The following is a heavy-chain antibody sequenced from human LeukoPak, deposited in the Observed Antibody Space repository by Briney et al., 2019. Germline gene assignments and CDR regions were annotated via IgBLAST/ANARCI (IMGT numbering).Heavy chain of an antibody. J-gene: IGHJ3*02. CDR3: ARANPVTNVRAFDI. CDR2: TNNSGNN. Sequence: SETLSLTCAVYGGSFSGYYWSWIRQPPGKGLGWIGETNNSGNNNFNASLKRRVTISVDTTKDQFSLKLSSVTAADTAVYYCARANPVTNVRAFDIWGQGTMVTVSS. D-gene: IGHD4-17*01. CDR1: GGSFSGYY. V-gene: IGHV4-34*01.